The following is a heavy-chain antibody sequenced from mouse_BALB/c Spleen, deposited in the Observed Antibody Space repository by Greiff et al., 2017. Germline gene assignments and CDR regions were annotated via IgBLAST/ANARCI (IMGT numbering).Heavy chain of an antibody. J-gene: IGHJ2*01. D-gene: IGHD2-1*01. Sequence: VQLQQSGPGLVAPSQSLSITCTVSGFSLTSYGVHWVRQPPGKGLEWLGVIWAGGSTNYNSALMSRLSISKDNSKSQVFLKMNSLQTDDTAMYYCAREYGNYDGYYFDYWGQGTTLTVSS. CDR2: IWAGGST. CDR3: AREYGNYDGYYFDY. CDR1: GFSLTSYG. V-gene: IGHV2-9*02.